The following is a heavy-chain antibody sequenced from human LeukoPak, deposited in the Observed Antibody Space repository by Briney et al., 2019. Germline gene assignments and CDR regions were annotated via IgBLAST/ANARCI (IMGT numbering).Heavy chain of an antibody. CDR1: GFTVSNSY. D-gene: IGHD6-13*01. J-gene: IGHJ4*02. CDR2: ISGSGGST. Sequence: GGSLRLSCAASGFTVSNSYMNWVRQAPGKGLEWVSAISGSGGSTYYADSVKGRFTISRDNSKNTLYLQMNSLRAEDTAVYYCAKDQGGAAADYWGQGTLVTVSS. CDR3: AKDQGGAAADY. V-gene: IGHV3-23*01.